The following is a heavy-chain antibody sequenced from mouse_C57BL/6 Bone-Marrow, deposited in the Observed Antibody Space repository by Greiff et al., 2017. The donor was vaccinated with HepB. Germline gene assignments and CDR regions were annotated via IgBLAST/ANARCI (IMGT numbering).Heavy chain of an antibody. Sequence: QVQLQQPGAELVKPGASVKLSCKASGYTFTSYWMHWVKQRPGQGLEWIGMIHPNSGSTNYNEKFKSKATLTVDKSSSTAYMQLSSLTSEDSAVYYCARIVITTVVAAYYFDYWGQGTTLTVSS. D-gene: IGHD1-1*01. CDR2: IHPNSGST. CDR1: GYTFTSYW. CDR3: ARIVITTVVAAYYFDY. V-gene: IGHV1-64*01. J-gene: IGHJ2*01.